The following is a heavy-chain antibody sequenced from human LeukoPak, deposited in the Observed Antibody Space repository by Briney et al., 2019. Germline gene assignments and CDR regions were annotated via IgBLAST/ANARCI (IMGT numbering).Heavy chain of an antibody. CDR3: AREGTVDTAMAPAFDY. V-gene: IGHV3-30*04. CDR2: ISYDGSNK. Sequence: PGGSLRLSCAASGFTFSSYAMHWVRQAPGKGLEWVAVISYDGSNKYYADSVKGRFTTSRDNSKNTLYLQMNSLRAEDTAVYYCAREGTVDTAMAPAFDYWGQGTLVTVSS. J-gene: IGHJ4*02. CDR1: GFTFSSYA. D-gene: IGHD5-18*01.